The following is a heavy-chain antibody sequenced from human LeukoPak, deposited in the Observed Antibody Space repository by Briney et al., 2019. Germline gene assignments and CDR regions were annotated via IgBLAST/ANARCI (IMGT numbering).Heavy chain of an antibody. CDR1: GFTFSSYA. CDR3: ATHQNSGSYSYYYGMDV. Sequence: GGSLRLSCAASGFTFSSYAMSWVRQAPGKGLEWVSAISGSGGSTYYADSVKGRFTISRDNSKNTLYLQMNSLRAEDTAVYYCATHQNSGSYSYYYGMDVWGQGTTVTVSS. V-gene: IGHV3-23*01. J-gene: IGHJ6*02. CDR2: ISGSGGST. D-gene: IGHD1-26*01.